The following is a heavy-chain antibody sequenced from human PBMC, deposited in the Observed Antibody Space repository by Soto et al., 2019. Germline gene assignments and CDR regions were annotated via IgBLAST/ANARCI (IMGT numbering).Heavy chain of an antibody. CDR2: IYYSGST. V-gene: IGHV4-30-4*01. J-gene: IGHJ4*02. CDR3: ARATIFGVVIFDY. D-gene: IGHD3-3*01. Sequence: QVQLQESGPGLVKPSQTLSLTCTVSGGSISSGDYYWSWIRQPPGKGLEWIGYIYYSGSTYYNPSLKSRVTIAVDTSKNQFSLKLSSVTAADTAVYYCARATIFGVVIFDYWGQGTLVTVSS. CDR1: GGSISSGDYY.